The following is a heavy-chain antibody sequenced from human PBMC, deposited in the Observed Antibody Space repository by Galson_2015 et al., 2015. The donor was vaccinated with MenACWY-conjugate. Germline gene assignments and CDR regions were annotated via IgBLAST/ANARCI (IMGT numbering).Heavy chain of an antibody. CDR3: TRDRDVGGSRWWFDP. J-gene: IGHJ5*02. V-gene: IGHV3-15*01. CDR2: IKCRTDGGTT. CDR1: GLTFSNVW. Sequence: SLRLSCATSGLTFSNVWMSWVRQAPGKRLEWVARIKCRTDGGTTDYATPVKGRFTILRDDSTNTLYLQMNSLKTEDTAMYFCTRDRDVGGSRWWFDPWGQGTLVTVSS. D-gene: IGHD2-15*01.